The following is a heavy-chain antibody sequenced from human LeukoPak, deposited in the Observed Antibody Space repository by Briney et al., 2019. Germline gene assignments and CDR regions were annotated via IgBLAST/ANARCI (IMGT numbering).Heavy chain of an antibody. CDR1: GFTFSSYA. Sequence: GGSLRLSCAASGFTFSSYAMSWFRQAPGKGLEWVSAISGSGGSTYYADSVKGRFTISRDNSKNTLYLQMNSLRAEDTAVYYCAKEGRGYSGYDTGVVTTWGQGTLVTVSS. CDR2: ISGSGGST. J-gene: IGHJ5*02. D-gene: IGHD5-12*01. V-gene: IGHV3-23*01. CDR3: AKEGRGYSGYDTGVVTT.